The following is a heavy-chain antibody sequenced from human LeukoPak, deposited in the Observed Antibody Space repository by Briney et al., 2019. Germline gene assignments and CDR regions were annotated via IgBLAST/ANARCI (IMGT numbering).Heavy chain of an antibody. V-gene: IGHV3-23*01. Sequence: GGSLRLSCAASGFTFSSYAMSWVRQAPGKGLEWVSAISGSGVTTYYADSVKGRFTISRDSSKKTLSLQMNSLRAEDTAVYFCAKSLYCGGDCYNFQDWGQGTLVTVSS. CDR1: GFTFSSYA. D-gene: IGHD2-21*01. CDR2: ISGSGVTT. J-gene: IGHJ1*01. CDR3: AKSLYCGGDCYNFQD.